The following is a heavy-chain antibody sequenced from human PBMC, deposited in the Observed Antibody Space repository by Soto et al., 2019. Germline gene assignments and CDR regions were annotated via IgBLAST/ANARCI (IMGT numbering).Heavy chain of an antibody. Sequence: QVQLQESGPGLVKPSETLSLTCTVSGGSISSYYWSWIRQPPGKGLEWIGYIYYSGSTNYNPSLKSRVTISVDTSKNQFSLKLSSVTAADTVVYYCAREGYSSGYYYYYGMDVWGQGTTVTVSS. CDR3: AREGYSSGYYYYYGMDV. CDR2: IYYSGST. V-gene: IGHV4-59*01. J-gene: IGHJ6*02. CDR1: GGSISSYY. D-gene: IGHD3-22*01.